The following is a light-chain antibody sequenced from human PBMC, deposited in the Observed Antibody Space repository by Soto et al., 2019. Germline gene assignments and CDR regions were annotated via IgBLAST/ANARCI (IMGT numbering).Light chain of an antibody. CDR2: KAS. Sequence: DIQMTQSPSTLSGSVGDRVTITCGASQTISSWLAWYQQKPGKAPKLLIYKASTLKSGVPSRFSGSGSGTEFTLTISSLQPDDFATYYCQHYNRYSEAFGQGTKVELK. J-gene: IGKJ1*01. V-gene: IGKV1-5*03. CDR1: QTISSW. CDR3: QHYNRYSEA.